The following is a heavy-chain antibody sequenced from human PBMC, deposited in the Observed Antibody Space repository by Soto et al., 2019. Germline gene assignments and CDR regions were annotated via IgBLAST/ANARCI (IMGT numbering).Heavy chain of an antibody. CDR2: IRSQANNFAT. J-gene: IGHJ4*02. D-gene: IGHD2-21*02. Sequence: EMQLVESGGGLVQPGGSLKLSCTVSGFTLSGSAIHWVRQAPGKGLEWVGRIRSQANNFATEYGASVQGRFTISRDDXXNTAYLQMNSLKPEDTAVYFCTRPDDGGNSGNGDHWGQGTLVTVSS. CDR3: TRPDDGGNSGNGDH. CDR1: GFTLSGSA. V-gene: IGHV3-73*02.